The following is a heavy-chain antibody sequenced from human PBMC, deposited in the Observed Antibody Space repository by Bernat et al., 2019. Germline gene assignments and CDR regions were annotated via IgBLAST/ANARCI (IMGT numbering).Heavy chain of an antibody. D-gene: IGHD4-11*01. CDR3: ARSDPRLVGMDV. CDR2: INSDGSST. J-gene: IGHJ6*02. V-gene: IGHV3-74*02. Sequence: EVQLVESGGGLVKPGGSLRLSCAASGFTFSNAWMSWVRQAPGKGLVWVSRINSDGSSTSYADSVKGRFTISRDNAKNTLYLQMNSLRAEDTAVYYCARSDPRLVGMDVWGQGTTVTVSS. CDR1: GFTFSNAW.